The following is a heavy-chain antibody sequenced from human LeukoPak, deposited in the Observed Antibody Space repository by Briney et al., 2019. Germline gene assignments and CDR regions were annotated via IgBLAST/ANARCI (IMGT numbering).Heavy chain of an antibody. V-gene: IGHV3-9*01. CDR2: ISWNSGTI. D-gene: IGHD6-13*01. J-gene: IGHJ4*02. Sequence: GGSLRLSCAASGFTFDDYAMHWVRHAPGKGLEWVSRISWNSGTIDYADSVKGRFTISRDNAKNCLYLQMNSLRAEDTALYYCVRDTAGGLLDYWGQGTLVTVSS. CDR3: VRDTAGGLLDY. CDR1: GFTFDDYA.